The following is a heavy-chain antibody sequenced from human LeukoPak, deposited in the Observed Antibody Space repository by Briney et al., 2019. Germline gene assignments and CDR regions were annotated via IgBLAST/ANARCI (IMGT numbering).Heavy chain of an antibody. V-gene: IGHV1-69*06. CDR1: GGTFSSYA. Sequence: VASVTVSCKASGGTFSSYAISWVRQAPGQGLEWMGGIIPIFGTANYAQKFQGRVTITADKSTSTAYMELSSLRSEDTAVYYCARAGSSSWLTKFYYYYYYMDVWGKGTTVTVSS. CDR3: ARAGSSSWLTKFYYYYYYMDV. D-gene: IGHD6-13*01. J-gene: IGHJ6*03. CDR2: IIPIFGTA.